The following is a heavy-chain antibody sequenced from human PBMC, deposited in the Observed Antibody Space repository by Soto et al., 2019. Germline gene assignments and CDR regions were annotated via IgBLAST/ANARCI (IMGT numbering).Heavy chain of an antibody. D-gene: IGHD1-26*01. Sequence: GGSLRLSCAASGFTFSSYEMNWVRQAPGKGLEWVSYISSSGSTIFYADSVKGRFTISRDNAKNSLFLQMNSLKAEDTSVYYCAADRGWELLWGQGTLVTVSS. V-gene: IGHV3-48*03. J-gene: IGHJ4*02. CDR3: AADRGWELL. CDR1: GFTFSSYE. CDR2: ISSSGSTI.